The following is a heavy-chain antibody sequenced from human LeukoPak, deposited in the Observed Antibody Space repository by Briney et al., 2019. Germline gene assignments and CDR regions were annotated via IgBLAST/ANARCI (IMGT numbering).Heavy chain of an antibody. CDR1: GFTVSSNY. CDR3: ARDRGSHSSSWYFPFDY. V-gene: IGHV3-53*01. CDR2: IYSGGST. D-gene: IGHD6-13*01. Sequence: PGGSLRLSCAASGFTVSSNYMSWVRQAPGKGLEWVSVIYSGGSTYYADSVKGRFTISRDNSKNTLYLQMNSLRAEDTAVYYCARDRGSHSSSWYFPFDYWGQGTLVTVSS. J-gene: IGHJ4*02.